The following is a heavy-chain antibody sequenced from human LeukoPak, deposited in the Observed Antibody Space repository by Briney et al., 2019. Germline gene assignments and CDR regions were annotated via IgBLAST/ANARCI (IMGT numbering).Heavy chain of an antibody. CDR1: GGSISSYY. Sequence: SETLSLTCTVSGGSISSYYWSWIRQPPGKGLEWIGYIYYSGSPNYNPSLKSRVTISVDTSKNQFSLKLSSVTAADTAVYYCARDRFVKQSWFDPWGQGTLVTVSS. CDR2: IYYSGSP. CDR3: ARDRFVKQSWFDP. J-gene: IGHJ5*02. V-gene: IGHV4-59*01. D-gene: IGHD2-21*01.